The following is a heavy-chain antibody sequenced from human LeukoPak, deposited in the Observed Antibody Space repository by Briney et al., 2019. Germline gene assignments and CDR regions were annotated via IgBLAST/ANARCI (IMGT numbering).Heavy chain of an antibody. CDR2: IYSGGST. CDR3: ARVAYSSSWYGYYYMDV. Sequence: GGSLRLSCAASGLTVSSNYMSWVRQAPGKGLESVSVIYSGGSTYYADSVKGRFTISRDNSKNTLYLQMSSLRAEDTAVYYCARVAYSSSWYGYYYMDVWGKGTTVTVSS. J-gene: IGHJ6*03. D-gene: IGHD6-13*01. V-gene: IGHV3-66*02. CDR1: GLTVSSNY.